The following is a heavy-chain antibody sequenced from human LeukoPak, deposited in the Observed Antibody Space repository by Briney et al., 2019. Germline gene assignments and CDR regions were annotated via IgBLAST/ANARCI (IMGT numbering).Heavy chain of an antibody. CDR3: ARPDYYGSGSYWDLSPDAFDI. Sequence: HPGGSLRLSCAASGFTFSTYAMHWVRQAPGKGLEWVAVISYDGSNKIYADSVKGRFTISRDNSKNTLYLQMNSLRAEDTAVYYCARPDYYGSGSYWDLSPDAFDIWGQGTMVTVSS. CDR2: ISYDGSNK. J-gene: IGHJ3*02. D-gene: IGHD3-10*01. CDR1: GFTFSTYA. V-gene: IGHV3-30*04.